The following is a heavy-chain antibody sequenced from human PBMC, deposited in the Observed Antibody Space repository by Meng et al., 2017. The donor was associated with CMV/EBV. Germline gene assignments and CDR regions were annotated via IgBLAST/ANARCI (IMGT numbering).Heavy chain of an antibody. CDR1: GFTFDDYA. CDR3: TKDIGHCGSYPLHY. Sequence: SLKISCAASGFTFDDYAMHWVRQAPGKGLEWVSGISWNSGSIGYADSVKGRFTISRDNAKNSLYLQMNSLRAEDTALYYCTKDIGHCGSYPLHYWGQGTLVTVSS. J-gene: IGHJ4*02. D-gene: IGHD1-26*01. CDR2: ISWNSGSI. V-gene: IGHV3-9*01.